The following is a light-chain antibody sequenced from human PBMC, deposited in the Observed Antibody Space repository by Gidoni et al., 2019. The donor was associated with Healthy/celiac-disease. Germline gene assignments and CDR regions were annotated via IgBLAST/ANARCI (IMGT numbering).Light chain of an antibody. CDR2: AAS. J-gene: IGKJ1*01. V-gene: IGKV1-39*01. Sequence: DIQMTQSPSSLSASVGDRVTITCRASQSISSYLNWYQQKPGKAPKLLIYAASSLQSGVPSRFSGSGSWTDFTLTISSLQPEDFATYYCQQSYITPPWTFGQGTKVEIK. CDR3: QQSYITPPWT. CDR1: QSISSY.